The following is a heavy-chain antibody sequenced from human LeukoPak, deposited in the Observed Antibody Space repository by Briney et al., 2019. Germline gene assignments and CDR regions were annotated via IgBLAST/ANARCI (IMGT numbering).Heavy chain of an antibody. D-gene: IGHD3-10*01. CDR1: GFTFSSYA. Sequence: GGTLRLSCAASGFTFSSYAMNWVRQAPGKGLEWVSGITARSGSIYYADSAKGRFTISRDNSGDTLYLQMNSLRAEDTAAYYCAKGRRPLWFGEDYGMDVWGPGTTVTVSS. CDR3: AKGRRPLWFGEDYGMDV. CDR2: ITARSGSI. J-gene: IGHJ6*02. V-gene: IGHV3-23*01.